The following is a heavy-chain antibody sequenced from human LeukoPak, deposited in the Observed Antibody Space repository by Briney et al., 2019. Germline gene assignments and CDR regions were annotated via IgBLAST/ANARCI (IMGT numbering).Heavy chain of an antibody. V-gene: IGHV4-59*01. CDR1: GGSISSYY. CDR3: ARESSYYDSSGYQSHFVY. CDR2: IYYSGST. Sequence: PSETLSLTCTVSGGSISSYYWSWNRQPPGKGLEWIGYIYYSGSTNYNPSLKSRVTISVDTSKNQFSLKLSSVTAADTAVYYCARESSYYDSSGYQSHFVYWGQGTLVTVSS. D-gene: IGHD3-22*01. J-gene: IGHJ4*02.